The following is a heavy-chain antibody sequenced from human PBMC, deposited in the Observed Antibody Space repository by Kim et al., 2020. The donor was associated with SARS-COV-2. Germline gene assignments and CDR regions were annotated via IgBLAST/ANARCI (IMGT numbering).Heavy chain of an antibody. CDR1: GFTFSSYA. Sequence: GGSLRLSCAASGFTFSSYAMHWVRQAPGKGLEWVAVISYDGSNKYYADSVKGRFTISRDNSKNTLYLQMNSLRAEDTAVYYCARTNEQWRYSNLLFDYWGQGTLVTVSS. CDR3: ARTNEQWRYSNLLFDY. D-gene: IGHD6-19*01. CDR2: ISYDGSNK. J-gene: IGHJ4*02. V-gene: IGHV3-30*04.